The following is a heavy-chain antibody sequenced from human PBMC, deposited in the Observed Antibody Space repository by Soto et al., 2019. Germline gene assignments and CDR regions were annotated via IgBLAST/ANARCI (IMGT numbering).Heavy chain of an antibody. V-gene: IGHV3-9*01. CDR1: GFTFDDYA. CDR2: ISWNSGSI. D-gene: IGHD4-17*01. J-gene: IGHJ3*02. Sequence: EVQLVESGGGLVQPGRSLRLSCAASGFTFDDYAMHWVRQAPGKGLEWVSGISWNSGSIGYADSVKGRFTISRDNAKNSLYLQMNSLRAEDTALYYCAKDHRGGDYGDLFDAFDIWGQGTMVTVSS. CDR3: AKDHRGGDYGDLFDAFDI.